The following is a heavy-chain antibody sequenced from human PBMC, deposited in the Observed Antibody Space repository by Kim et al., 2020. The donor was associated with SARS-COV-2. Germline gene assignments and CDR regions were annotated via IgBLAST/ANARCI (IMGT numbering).Heavy chain of an antibody. CDR3: ASDSYTWYRFDY. Sequence: SETLSLTCTVSGRSITSGYYWGWMRQPPGKGLEWIGTTHHSGNTYYNPSLKSRVTMSVDTTKNQFPPNLNSMTAADTAVYYCASDSYTWYRFDYWGQG. CDR1: GRSITSGYY. V-gene: IGHV4-38-2*02. CDR2: THHSGNT. D-gene: IGHD3-22*01. J-gene: IGHJ4*02.